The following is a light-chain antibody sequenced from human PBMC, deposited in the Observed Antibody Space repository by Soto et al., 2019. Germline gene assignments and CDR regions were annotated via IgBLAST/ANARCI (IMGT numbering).Light chain of an antibody. CDR3: TSYAGSNNVV. V-gene: IGLV2-8*01. Sequence: HSALTQPPSASGSPGQSVPISCTGTSSDIGGYNYVSWYQQHPGKAPKLIIYEVSKRPSGVPDRFSGSKSGNTASLTVSGLQAEDEADYYCTSYAGSNNVVFAGGTQLTVL. CDR2: EVS. CDR1: SSDIGGYNY. J-gene: IGLJ7*01.